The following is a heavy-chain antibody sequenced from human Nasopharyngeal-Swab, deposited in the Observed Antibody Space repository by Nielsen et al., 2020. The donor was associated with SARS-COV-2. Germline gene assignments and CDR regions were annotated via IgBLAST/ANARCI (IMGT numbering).Heavy chain of an antibody. J-gene: IGHJ4*02. CDR3: ATAYNGNYYWDY. Sequence: VRQMPRKGLEWMGIMYPRDSDTRYSPSFHGQVTISADKSISTAYLQWSSLKASDTAMYYCATAYNGNYYWDYWGQGTLVTVSS. V-gene: IGHV5-51*01. D-gene: IGHD1-7*01. CDR2: MYPRDSDT.